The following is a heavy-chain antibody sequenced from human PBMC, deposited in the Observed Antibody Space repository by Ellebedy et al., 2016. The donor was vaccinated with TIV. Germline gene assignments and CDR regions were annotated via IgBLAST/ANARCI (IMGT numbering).Heavy chain of an antibody. D-gene: IGHD5-12*01. CDR2: INHSGST. CDR3: ARLTYSGYPDY. CDR1: GGSFSGYY. Sequence: MPSETLSLTCAVYGGSFSGYYWGWIRQPPGKGLEWIGEINHSGSTNYNPSLKSRVTISVDTSKNQFSLKLSSVTAADTAVYYCARLTYSGYPDYWGQGTLVTVSS. V-gene: IGHV4-34*01. J-gene: IGHJ4*02.